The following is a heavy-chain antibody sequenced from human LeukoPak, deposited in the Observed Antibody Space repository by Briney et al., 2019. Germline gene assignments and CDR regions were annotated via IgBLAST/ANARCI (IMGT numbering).Heavy chain of an antibody. V-gene: IGHV3-66*01. CDR3: ARELEPSGGVDY. Sequence: GGSLRLSCAASGFTVSSNYMSWVRQAPGKGLEWVSVICSGGSTYYADSVKGRFTISRDNSKNTLYLQMNSLRAEDTAVYYCARELEPSGGVDYWGQGTLVTVSS. CDR2: ICSGGST. J-gene: IGHJ4*02. D-gene: IGHD1-14*01. CDR1: GFTVSSNY.